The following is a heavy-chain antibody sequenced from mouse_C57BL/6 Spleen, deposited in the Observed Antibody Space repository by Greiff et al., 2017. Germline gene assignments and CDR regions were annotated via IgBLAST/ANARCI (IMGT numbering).Heavy chain of an antibody. D-gene: IGHD3-2*02. Sequence: EVHLVESGGGLVQPKGSLKLSCAASGFSFNTYAMNWVRQAPGKGLEWVARIRSKSNNYATYYADSVKDRFTISRDDSESMLYLQMNNLKTEDTAMYYCVRQLRVQTMDYWGQGTSVTVSS. CDR2: IRSKSNNYAT. J-gene: IGHJ4*01. V-gene: IGHV10-1*01. CDR1: GFSFNTYA. CDR3: VRQLRVQTMDY.